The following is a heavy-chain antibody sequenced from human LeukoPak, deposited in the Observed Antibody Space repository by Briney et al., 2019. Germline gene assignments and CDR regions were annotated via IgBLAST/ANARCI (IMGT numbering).Heavy chain of an antibody. CDR2: ISSSGSTI. V-gene: IGHV3-48*03. CDR3: ARDRRPYYYGSGSYSIDY. CDR1: GFTFSSYE. J-gene: IGHJ4*02. Sequence: GGSLRLSCAASGFTFSSYEMNWVRQAPGKGLEWVSYISSSGSTIYYADSVKGRFTISRDNAKYSLYLQMNSLRAEDTAVYYCARDRRPYYYGSGSYSIDYWGQGTLVTVSS. D-gene: IGHD3-10*01.